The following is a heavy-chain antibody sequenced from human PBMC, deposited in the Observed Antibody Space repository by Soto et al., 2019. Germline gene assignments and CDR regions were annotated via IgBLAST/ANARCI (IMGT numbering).Heavy chain of an antibody. J-gene: IGHJ4*02. V-gene: IGHV3-15*07. CDR3: TTVHPQMDLWFGESTIPFDY. Sequence: GGSLRLSCAASGFTFSNAWMNWVRQAPGKGLEWVGRIKSKTDGGTTDYAAPVKGRFTISRDDSKNTLYLQMNSLKTEDTAVYYCTTVHPQMDLWFGESTIPFDYWGQGTLVTVSS. D-gene: IGHD3-10*01. CDR1: GFTFSNAW. CDR2: IKSKTDGGTT.